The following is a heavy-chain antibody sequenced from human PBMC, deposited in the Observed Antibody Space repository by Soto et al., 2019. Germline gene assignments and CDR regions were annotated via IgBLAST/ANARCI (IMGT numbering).Heavy chain of an antibody. CDR1: GFTFSSYS. CDR3: ARMVSTTVTKWEYYYYGMDV. J-gene: IGHJ6*02. V-gene: IGHV3-21*01. D-gene: IGHD4-17*01. CDR2: VSSSTSYM. Sequence: EVQLVESGGGLVKPGGSLRLSCAASGFTFSSYSMNWVRQAPGKGLEWVSSVSSSTSYMYYADSVKGRFTISRDNAKNSLYLQMNSLRAEDTAVYYCARMVSTTVTKWEYYYYGMDVWGQGTTVTVSS.